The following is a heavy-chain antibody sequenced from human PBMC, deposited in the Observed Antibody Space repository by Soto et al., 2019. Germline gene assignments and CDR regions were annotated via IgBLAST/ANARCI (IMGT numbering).Heavy chain of an antibody. V-gene: IGHV1-69*01. CDR3: ASPRYSSGWYESPNDAFGI. D-gene: IGHD6-19*01. CDR1: GGTFSSYA. Sequence: QVQLVQSGAEVKKPGSSVKVSCKASGGTFSSYAISWVRQAPGQGLEWMGGIIPIFGTANYAQKFQGRATITADESTSTAYMELSSLRSEYTAVYYCASPRYSSGWYESPNDAFGIWGQGTMVTVSS. CDR2: IIPIFGTA. J-gene: IGHJ3*02.